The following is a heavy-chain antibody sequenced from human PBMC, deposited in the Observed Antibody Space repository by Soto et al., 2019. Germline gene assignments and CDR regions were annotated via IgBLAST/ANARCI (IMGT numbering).Heavy chain of an antibody. J-gene: IGHJ6*02. D-gene: IGHD4-17*01. Sequence: PSETLSLTCTASGGSISSYYWIWIRQPPGKGLEWIGYIYYSGSTNYNPSLKSRVTISVDTSKNQFSLKLSSVTAADTAVYYCARVRSDGDYGGYYYYGMDVWGQGTTVTVSS. CDR3: ARVRSDGDYGGYYYYGMDV. CDR1: GGSISSYY. CDR2: IYYSGST. V-gene: IGHV4-59*01.